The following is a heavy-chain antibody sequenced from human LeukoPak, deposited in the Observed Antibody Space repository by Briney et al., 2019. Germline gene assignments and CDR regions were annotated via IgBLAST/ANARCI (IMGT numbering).Heavy chain of an antibody. V-gene: IGHV1-18*01. CDR2: ISAYNGNT. CDR1: GYTFTSYG. CDR3: ARDSGNIVGATSSDAFDI. Sequence: ASVKVSCKASGYTFTSYGISWVRQAPGQGLEWMGWISAYNGNTNYAQRLQGRVTMTTDTSTSTAYMELRSLRSDDTAVYYCARDSGNIVGATSSDAFDIWGQGTMVTVSS. J-gene: IGHJ3*02. D-gene: IGHD1-26*01.